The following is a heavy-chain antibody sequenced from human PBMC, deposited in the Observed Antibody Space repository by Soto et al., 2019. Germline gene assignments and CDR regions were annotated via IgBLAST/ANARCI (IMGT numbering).Heavy chain of an antibody. D-gene: IGHD5-12*01. V-gene: IGHV4-31*02. J-gene: IGHJ5*02. Sequence: QVLLQESGPRLVKPSETLSLTCSVSGVSIDNGAFYWNWIRQFPGKGPELLGYIYHSGTTYYSPSLKSRISMSIDTSTNPSSQETSAVPAAPTSEYSSGGASVYDCLNTDCGSFLVPWGWGALVPVSS. CDR2: IYHSGTT. CDR3: GGASVYDCLNTDCGSFLVP. CDR1: GVSIDNGAFY.